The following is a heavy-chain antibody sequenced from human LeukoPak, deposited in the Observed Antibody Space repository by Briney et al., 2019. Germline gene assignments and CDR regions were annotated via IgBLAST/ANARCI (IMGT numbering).Heavy chain of an antibody. CDR3: AGRWTSGFLKLDY. Sequence: TSETLSLTCTVSGGSISSSSYYWGWIRQPPGKGLEWIGSIYYSGSTYYNPSLKSRVTISVDTSKNQFSLKLSSVTAADTAVYYCAGRWTSGFLKLDYWGQGTLVTVSS. CDR1: GGSISSSSYY. V-gene: IGHV4-39*01. D-gene: IGHD2/OR15-2a*01. CDR2: IYYSGST. J-gene: IGHJ4*02.